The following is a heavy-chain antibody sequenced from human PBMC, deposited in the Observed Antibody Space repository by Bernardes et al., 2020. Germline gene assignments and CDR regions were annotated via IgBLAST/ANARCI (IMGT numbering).Heavy chain of an antibody. J-gene: IGHJ4*02. D-gene: IGHD1-26*01. CDR2: IYYSGKT. CDR3: ARQGVSYDLPYFDY. Sequence: SETLSLTCSVSGDSISSSNSYWGWIRQPPGKGLEWIVTIYYSGKTYYTPSLKSRVTISVDTSKNQFSLKLTSVTAADTAVYYCARQGVSYDLPYFDYWGQGTLVTVSS. V-gene: IGHV4-39*01. CDR1: GDSISSSNSY.